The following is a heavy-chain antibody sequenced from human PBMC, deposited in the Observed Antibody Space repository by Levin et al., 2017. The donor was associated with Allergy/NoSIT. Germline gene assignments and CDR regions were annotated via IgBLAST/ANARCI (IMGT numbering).Heavy chain of an antibody. Sequence: GESLKISCAASGFTFSNYWMNWVRQAPGKGLEWVANIKQDGSEKYYVDSVKGRFTISRDNAKNSLYLQMNSLRVEDTAVYYCARDIWRGMATIGDFDYWGQGTLVTVSS. V-gene: IGHV3-7*01. CDR2: IKQDGSEK. CDR3: ARDIWRGMATIGDFDY. D-gene: IGHD5-24*01. J-gene: IGHJ4*02. CDR1: GFTFSNYW.